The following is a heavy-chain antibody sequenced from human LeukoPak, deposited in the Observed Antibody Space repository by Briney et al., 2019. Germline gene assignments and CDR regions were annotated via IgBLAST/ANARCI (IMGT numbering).Heavy chain of an antibody. CDR3: AREEGGGEGLY. J-gene: IGHJ4*02. Sequence: QTGGSLRLSCAASGFTFSSYSMNWVRQAPGKGLEWVSYISSSSSTIYYADSVKGRFTISRDNAKNSLYLQMNSLRAEDTAVYYCAREEGGGEGLYWGQGTLVTVSS. CDR2: ISSSSSTI. D-gene: IGHD2-15*01. CDR1: GFTFSSYS. V-gene: IGHV3-48*04.